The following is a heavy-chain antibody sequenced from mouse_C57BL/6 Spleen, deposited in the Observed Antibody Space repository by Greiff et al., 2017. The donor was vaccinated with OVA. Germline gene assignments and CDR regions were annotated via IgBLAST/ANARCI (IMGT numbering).Heavy chain of an antibody. Sequence: EVQLQESGPGLVKPSQSLSLTCSVTGYSITSGYYWNWIRQFPGNKLEWMGYISYDGSNNYNPSLKNRISITRDTSKNQFFLKLNSVTTEDTATYYCARDGEPHFDDWGQGTTLTVSS. J-gene: IGHJ2*01. CDR1: GYSITSGYY. V-gene: IGHV3-6*01. CDR2: ISYDGSN. CDR3: ARDGEPHFDD.